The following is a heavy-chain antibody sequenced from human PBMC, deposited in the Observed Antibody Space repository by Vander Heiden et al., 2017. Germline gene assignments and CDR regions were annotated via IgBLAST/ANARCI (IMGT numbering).Heavy chain of an antibody. CDR3: AKDLGGAGNSSDAFDI. D-gene: IGHD3-16*01. CDR2: IIPIFGTG. J-gene: IGHJ3*02. CDR1: GGPFSTFG. V-gene: IGHV1-69*01. Sequence: QVQLVQSGAEVKKPGSSVKVSCKASGGPFSTFGINWLRQAPGQRLEWVGGIIPIFGTGNYAQNFQGRVTIVADESTTTAYMELSTLRSEDTAIYYCAKDLGGAGNSSDAFDIWGQGTMVTVSS.